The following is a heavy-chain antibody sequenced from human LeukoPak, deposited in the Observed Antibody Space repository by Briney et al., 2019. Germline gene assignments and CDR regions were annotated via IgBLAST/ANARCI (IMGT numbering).Heavy chain of an antibody. CDR1: GITFSNAW. Sequence: RTGGSLRLSCAASGITFSNAWMSWVRQAPGKGPEWVGRIKSKTDGGTTDYAAPVKGRFTISRDDSKNTVYLQMNSLKTEDTAVYYCTTVRGSSWQYFQHWGQGTLVTVSS. D-gene: IGHD6-13*01. CDR3: TTVRGSSWQYFQH. CDR2: IKSKTDGGTT. V-gene: IGHV3-15*01. J-gene: IGHJ1*01.